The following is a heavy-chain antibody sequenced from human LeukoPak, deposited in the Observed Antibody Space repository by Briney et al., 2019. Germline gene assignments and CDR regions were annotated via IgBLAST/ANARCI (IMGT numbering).Heavy chain of an antibody. Sequence: GGSLRLSCAASGFTVSSNYMSWVRQAPGKGLEWVSVIYSGGSTDYADSVKGRFTISRDNSKNTLYLQMNSLRAEDTAVYYCTTGLRAAGWFGGVIANPRYWGQGTLVTVSS. CDR2: IYSGGST. CDR3: TTGLRAAGWFGGVIANPRY. D-gene: IGHD3-16*02. CDR1: GFTVSSNY. J-gene: IGHJ4*02. V-gene: IGHV3-53*01.